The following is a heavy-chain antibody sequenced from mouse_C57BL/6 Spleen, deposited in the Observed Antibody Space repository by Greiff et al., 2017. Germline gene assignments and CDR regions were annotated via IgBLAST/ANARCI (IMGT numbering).Heavy chain of an antibody. CDR3: ANPPYDYDDGFAY. Sequence: QVQLQESGPGLVQPSQSLSITCTVSGFSLTSYGVHWVRQSPGKGLEWLGVIWSGGSTDYNAAFISRLSISKDNSKSQVFFKMNSLQADDTAIYYCANPPYDYDDGFAYWGQGTLVTVSA. CDR1: GFSLTSYG. V-gene: IGHV2-2*01. D-gene: IGHD2-4*01. CDR2: IWSGGST. J-gene: IGHJ3*01.